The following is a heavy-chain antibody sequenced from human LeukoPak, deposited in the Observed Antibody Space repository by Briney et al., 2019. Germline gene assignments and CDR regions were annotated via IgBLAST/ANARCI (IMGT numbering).Heavy chain of an antibody. D-gene: IGHD2-2*02. CDR2: IIPIFGTA. CDR1: GYTLTELS. Sequence: GASVKVSCKVSGYTLTELSMHWVRQAPGKGLEWMGGIIPIFGTANYAQKFQGRVTITADESTSTAYMELSSLRSEDTAVYYCARGNCSSTSCYNAGFDYWGQGTLVTVSS. J-gene: IGHJ4*02. V-gene: IGHV1-69*13. CDR3: ARGNCSSTSCYNAGFDY.